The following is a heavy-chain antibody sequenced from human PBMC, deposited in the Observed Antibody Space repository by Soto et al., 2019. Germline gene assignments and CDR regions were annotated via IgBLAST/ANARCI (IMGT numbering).Heavy chain of an antibody. J-gene: IGHJ6*02. D-gene: IGHD3-10*01. CDR3: ARRLGGGGDYFYGMDV. CDR2: INPNSGGT. CDR1: GYTFNEYY. Sequence: QVQLVQSGAEVKKPGASVKVSCKTSGYTFNEYYIHWMRQVSGQGPEWMGWINPNSGGTKFAKKFQGGITMTSDTSISTAYLERSRLRSDDTAVYYCARRLGGGGDYFYGMDVWGQGTAVTVSS. V-gene: IGHV1-2*02.